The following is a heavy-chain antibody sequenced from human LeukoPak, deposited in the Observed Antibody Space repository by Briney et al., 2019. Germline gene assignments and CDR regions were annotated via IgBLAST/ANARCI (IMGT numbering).Heavy chain of an antibody. J-gene: IGHJ4*02. V-gene: IGHV4-30-2*01. D-gene: IGHD2-15*01. CDR3: AREAVAEGSDY. CDR1: GGSISSGGYY. Sequence: PSETLSLTCTVSGGSISSGGYYWSWIRQPPGKGLEWIGYIYHSGSTYYNPSLKSRVTISVDRSKNQFSLKLSSVTAADTAVYYCAREAVAEGSDYWGQGTLVTVSS. CDR2: IYHSGST.